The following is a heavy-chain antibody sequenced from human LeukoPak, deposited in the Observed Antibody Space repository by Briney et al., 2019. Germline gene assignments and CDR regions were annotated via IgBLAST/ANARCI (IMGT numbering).Heavy chain of an antibody. Sequence: GGSLRLSCAASGFTFRNFAMGWVRQAPGKGLEWVAAISGRGSDSYYPDSVRGRFTISRDNSRNTLFLQMNTLRAEDTAVYYCAKEPNSGNHYYFDYWGQGTGVSVS. CDR2: ISGRGSDS. V-gene: IGHV3-23*01. CDR3: AKEPNSGNHYYFDY. D-gene: IGHD1-14*01. CDR1: GFTFRNFA. J-gene: IGHJ4*02.